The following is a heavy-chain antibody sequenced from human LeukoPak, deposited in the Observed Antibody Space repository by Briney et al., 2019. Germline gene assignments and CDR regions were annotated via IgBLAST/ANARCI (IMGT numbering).Heavy chain of an antibody. CDR1: GDSLSRNNAA. V-gene: IGHV6-1*01. J-gene: IGHJ5*02. Sequence: SQTLSLTCAISGDSLSRNNAAWNWIRHSPSRGLEWLGRTYYRSKWYNDYAGAVKSRITTNPDTSKKQFSLQLNSVTPEDTAVYYCAREQNPQSPYCSSTSCYNGDNWFAPWGQGTLLTVPS. CDR2: TYYRSKWYN. D-gene: IGHD2-2*02. CDR3: AREQNPQSPYCSSTSCYNGDNWFAP.